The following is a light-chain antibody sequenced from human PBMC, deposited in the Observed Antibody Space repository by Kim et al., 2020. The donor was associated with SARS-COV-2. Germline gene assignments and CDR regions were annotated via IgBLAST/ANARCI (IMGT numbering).Light chain of an antibody. J-gene: IGLJ6*01. CDR1: NIGSKS. V-gene: IGLV3-21*04. CDR3: QVWDSSSDHPGV. CDR2: YDS. Sequence: PGKTARITCGGNNIGSKSVHWYQQKPGQAPVLVIYYDSDRPSGIPERFSGSNSGNTATLTISRVEAGDEADYYCQVWDSSSDHPGVFGSGTKVTVL.